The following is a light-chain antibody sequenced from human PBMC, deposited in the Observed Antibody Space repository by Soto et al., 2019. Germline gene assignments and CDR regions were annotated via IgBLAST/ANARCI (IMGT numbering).Light chain of an antibody. CDR3: SSYTSSSTPYV. V-gene: IGLV2-14*01. J-gene: IGLJ1*01. Sequence: SVLTQPPAVSGSAGQSITISCSETMREVGAYNLVSWYQQQPGTSPKLIIYEVRNRPSGISARFSGSTSGSTASLTISGLEAEDEADYHCSSYTSSSTPYVFGTGTKVTV. CDR1: MREVGAYNL. CDR2: EVR.